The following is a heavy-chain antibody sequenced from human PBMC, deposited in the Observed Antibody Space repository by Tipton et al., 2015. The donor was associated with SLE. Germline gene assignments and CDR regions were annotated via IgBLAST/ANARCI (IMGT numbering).Heavy chain of an antibody. CDR2: INHGGST. Sequence: TLSLTCSIYGGSFGGYYWSWIRQPPGKGLEWIGEINHGGSTNYNPSLKSRVTTSVDTSKNQFSLKLSSVTVADTAVYYCTRGGRGDDANPFDPWGQGTLVTVSS. CDR3: TRGGRGDDANPFDP. CDR1: GGSFGGYY. D-gene: IGHD4/OR15-4a*01. J-gene: IGHJ5*02. V-gene: IGHV4-34*01.